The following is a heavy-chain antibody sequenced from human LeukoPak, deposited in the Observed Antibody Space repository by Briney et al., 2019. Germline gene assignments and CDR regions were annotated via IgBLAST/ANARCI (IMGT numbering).Heavy chain of an antibody. CDR1: GYTFTGYY. CDR2: INPNSGGT. CDR3: ARDRHFSGYDVYY. D-gene: IGHD5-12*01. J-gene: IGHJ4*02. V-gene: IGHV1-2*02. Sequence: GASVKVSCKASGYTFTGYYMHWVRQAPGQGLEWMGWINPNSGGTNYAQKFQGRVTMTRDTSISTAYMELSRLRSDDTAVYYCARDRHFSGYDVYYWGQGTLVTVSS.